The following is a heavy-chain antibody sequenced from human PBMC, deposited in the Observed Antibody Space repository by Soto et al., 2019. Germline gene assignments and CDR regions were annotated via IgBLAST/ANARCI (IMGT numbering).Heavy chain of an antibody. J-gene: IGHJ4*02. Sequence: PGGSLRLSCAASGFTFSSYAMSWVRQAPGKGLEWVSYISSSGSTIYYADSVKGRFTISRDNAKKSLYLQMDNLRGEDTAVYYCARGGADWQQLAQVGYDYWGQGTLVTVSS. CDR2: ISSSGSTI. V-gene: IGHV3-48*04. D-gene: IGHD6-13*01. CDR1: GFTFSSYA. CDR3: ARGGADWQQLAQVGYDY.